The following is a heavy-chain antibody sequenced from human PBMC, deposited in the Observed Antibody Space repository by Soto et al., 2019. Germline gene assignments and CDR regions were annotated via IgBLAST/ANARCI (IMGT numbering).Heavy chain of an antibody. V-gene: IGHV4-4*07. CDR1: GDSFSGYY. Sequence: SETLSLTCTVSGDSFSGYYWSWIRQPAGKGLEWIGRVYTNGATNYNPSLTSRVTVSVDTSRNQFSLKLRSVTAADTAVYYCAREAAETVGDPYWCDPWGPGTLVTVSS. CDR3: AREAAETVGDPYWCDP. D-gene: IGHD6-13*01. CDR2: VYTNGAT. J-gene: IGHJ5*02.